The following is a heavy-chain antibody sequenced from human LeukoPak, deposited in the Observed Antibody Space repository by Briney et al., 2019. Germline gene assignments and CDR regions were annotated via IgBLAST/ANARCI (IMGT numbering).Heavy chain of an antibody. Sequence: GGSLRLSCAASGFTFSSYGMHWVRQAPGKGLEWVAFIRYDGSNKYYADSVKGRFTISRDNSENTLYLQMNSLRAEDTAVYYCAKDTTGSSGYYYYMDVWGKGTTVTISS. D-gene: IGHD6-19*01. J-gene: IGHJ6*03. CDR3: AKDTTGSSGYYYYMDV. V-gene: IGHV3-30*02. CDR2: IRYDGSNK. CDR1: GFTFSSYG.